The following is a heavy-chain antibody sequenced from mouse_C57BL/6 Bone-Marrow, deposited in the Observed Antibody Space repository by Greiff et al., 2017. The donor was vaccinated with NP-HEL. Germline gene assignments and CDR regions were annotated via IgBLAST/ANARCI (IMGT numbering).Heavy chain of an antibody. V-gene: IGHV5-4*01. CDR2: ISDGGSYT. CDR3: ARDSLIGNHPYYFDY. Sequence: EVKLMESGGGLVKPGGSLKLSCAASGFTFSSYAMSWVRQTPEKRLEWVATISDGGSYTYYPDNVKGRFTISRDNAKNNLYLQMSHLKSEDTAMYYCARDSLIGNHPYYFDYWGQGTTLTVSS. CDR1: GFTFSSYA. J-gene: IGHJ2*01. D-gene: IGHD2-1*01.